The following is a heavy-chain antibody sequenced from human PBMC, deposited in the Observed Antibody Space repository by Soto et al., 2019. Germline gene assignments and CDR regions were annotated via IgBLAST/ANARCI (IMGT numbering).Heavy chain of an antibody. D-gene: IGHD6-19*01. CDR2: ISGSGGST. CDR3: AKDITPVAGPPDD. CDR1: RFTFSSYT. Sequence: XGALRLPCPASRFTFSSYTLSWVRQAPGKGLEWVSAISGSGGSTYYADSVKGRFTISRDNSKNTLYLQMNSLRAEDTAVYYCAKDITPVAGPPDDWGQGTLVTFSS. J-gene: IGHJ4*02. V-gene: IGHV3-23*01.